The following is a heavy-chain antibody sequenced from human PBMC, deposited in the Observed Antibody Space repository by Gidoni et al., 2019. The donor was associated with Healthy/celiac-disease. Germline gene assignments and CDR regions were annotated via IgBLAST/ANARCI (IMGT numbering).Heavy chain of an antibody. Sequence: QVQLLESGGGVVQPGRSLRLPCAASGFTFSSYGMHWVRQAPGKGLEWVAVISYDGSNKYYADSVKGRFTISRDNSKNTLYLQMNSLRAEDTAVYYCANFAGTVAFDIWGQGTMVTVSS. CDR2: ISYDGSNK. J-gene: IGHJ3*02. CDR3: ANFAGTVAFDI. V-gene: IGHV3-30*18. CDR1: GFTFSSYG. D-gene: IGHD6-13*01.